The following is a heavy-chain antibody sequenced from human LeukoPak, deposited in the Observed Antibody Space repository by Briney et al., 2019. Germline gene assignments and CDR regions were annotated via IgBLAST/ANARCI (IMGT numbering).Heavy chain of an antibody. V-gene: IGHV3-7*01. J-gene: IGHJ4*02. CDR2: IKPDGSEK. CDR1: GFTFSNSW. CDR3: ARSTAGLDY. D-gene: IGHD5-18*01. Sequence: GGSLRLSCAASGFTFSNSWMAWVRQAPGKGLEWVANIKPDGSEKYYVDSVKGRFTISKDNAKNSLYLQMNSLRVEDTAMYYCARSTAGLDYWGQRTLVTVSS.